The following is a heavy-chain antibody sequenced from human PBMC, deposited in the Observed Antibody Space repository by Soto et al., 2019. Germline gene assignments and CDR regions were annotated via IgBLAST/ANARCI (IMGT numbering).Heavy chain of an antibody. CDR2: INPNSGGT. D-gene: IGHD3-9*01. J-gene: IGHJ6*01. CDR3: ARGGFREILAGCACYYGMSG. CDR1: RYTFTGYY. Sequence: GASVKVSCKDSRYTFTGYYMHWVRLAPGQGLEWMGWINPNSGGTNYAQKFQGWVTMTRDTSISTAYMELSRLRSDDTAVYYCARGGFREILAGCACYYGMSGWGQGTTGTVS. V-gene: IGHV1-2*04.